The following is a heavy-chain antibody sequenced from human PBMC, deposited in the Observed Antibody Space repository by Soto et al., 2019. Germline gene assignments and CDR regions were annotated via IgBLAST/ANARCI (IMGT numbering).Heavy chain of an antibody. V-gene: IGHV4-34*01. CDR2: INHSGST. J-gene: IGHJ5*02. Sequence: SETLSLTCAVYGGSFSGYYWSWIRPPPGKGLEWIGEINHSGSTNYNPSLKSRVTISVDTSKNQFSLKLSSVTAADTAVYYCARGPAPLNGSNWFDPWGQGTLVTVSS. CDR3: ARGPAPLNGSNWFDP. CDR1: GGSFSGYY. D-gene: IGHD2-8*01.